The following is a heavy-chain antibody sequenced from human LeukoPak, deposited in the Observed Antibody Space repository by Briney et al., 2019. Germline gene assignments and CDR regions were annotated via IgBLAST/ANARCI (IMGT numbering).Heavy chain of an antibody. CDR1: GGTFSSYA. Sequence: SVKVSCKASGGTFSSYAISWVRQAPGQGLEWMGGIIPIFGTANYAQKFQGRVTITTDESTSTAYMELSSLRSEDTAVYYCARDGYSGYDLDYWGQGTLVTVSS. D-gene: IGHD5-12*01. CDR3: ARDGYSGYDLDY. J-gene: IGHJ4*02. CDR2: IIPIFGTA. V-gene: IGHV1-69*05.